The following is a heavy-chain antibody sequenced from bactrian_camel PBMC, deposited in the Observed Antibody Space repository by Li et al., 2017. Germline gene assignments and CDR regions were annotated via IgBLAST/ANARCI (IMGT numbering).Heavy chain of an antibody. D-gene: IGHD2*01. CDR1: GWTAS. CDR3: TKHVAYSGARY. V-gene: IGHV3S7*01. CDR2: IHGDGTNT. J-gene: IGHJ4*01. Sequence: HVQLVESGGGSVQAGGSPRLSCAASGWTASIGWFRQGPGKRPECVSSIHGDGTNTYYANSVKGRFTISRDNAKNTLYLQLNSLKAEDTAMYYCTKHVAYSGARYWGQGTQVTVS.